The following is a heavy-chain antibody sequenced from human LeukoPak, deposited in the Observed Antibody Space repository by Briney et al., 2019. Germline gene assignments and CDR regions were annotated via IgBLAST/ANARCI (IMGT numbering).Heavy chain of an antibody. CDR3: ARLPRPPYCSSTSCRGAYYYYMDV. V-gene: IGHV4-34*01. D-gene: IGHD2-2*01. Sequence: SETLSLTCTVSGGSISSYYWSWIRQPPGKGLEWIGEINHSGSTNYNPSLKSRVTISVDTSKNQFSLKLSSVTAADTAVYYCARLPRPPYCSSTSCRGAYYYYMDVWGKGTTVTVSS. J-gene: IGHJ6*03. CDR1: GGSISSYY. CDR2: INHSGST.